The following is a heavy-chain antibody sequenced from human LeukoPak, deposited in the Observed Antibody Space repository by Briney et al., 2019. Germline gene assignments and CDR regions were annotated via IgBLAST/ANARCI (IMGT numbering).Heavy chain of an antibody. CDR2: MNPNSGNT. Sequence: ASVKVSCKASGHTFTSYDINWVRQATGQGLEWMGWMNPNSGNTGYAQKFQGRVTITRNTSISTAYMELSSLRSEDTAVYYCARAWAAPDAFDIWGQGTVVTVSS. V-gene: IGHV1-8*03. D-gene: IGHD1-26*01. J-gene: IGHJ3*02. CDR3: ARAWAAPDAFDI. CDR1: GHTFTSYD.